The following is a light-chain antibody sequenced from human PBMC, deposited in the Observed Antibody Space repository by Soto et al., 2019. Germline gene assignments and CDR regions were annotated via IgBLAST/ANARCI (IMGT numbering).Light chain of an antibody. J-gene: IGLJ1*01. CDR3: CSYAGSNTFYV. CDR2: DVY. V-gene: IGLV2-11*01. Sequence: QSLLTPPRSVSGSPGQSVTISCTGTSSNVGGYNYVSWYQHHPGKAPKLVIYDVYNRPSGVPDRFSGSKSDNTASLTISGLQAEDEADYYCCSYAGSNTFYVFGTGTKVTVL. CDR1: SSNVGGYNY.